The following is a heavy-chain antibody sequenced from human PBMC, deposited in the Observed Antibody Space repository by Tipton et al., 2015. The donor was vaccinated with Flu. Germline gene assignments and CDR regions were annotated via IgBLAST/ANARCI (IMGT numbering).Heavy chain of an antibody. CDR2: SYTSGST. D-gene: IGHD6-13*01. Sequence: LSCTVSGASISSGNYYWSWIRQPAGKGLEWIGRSYTSGSTKYNPSLESRVSISLDTSKNQFSLRLSSVTAADTAMYYCARDYSHDGFDIWGQGTMVTVSS. V-gene: IGHV4-61*02. CDR3: ARDYSHDGFDI. J-gene: IGHJ3*02. CDR1: GASISSGNYY.